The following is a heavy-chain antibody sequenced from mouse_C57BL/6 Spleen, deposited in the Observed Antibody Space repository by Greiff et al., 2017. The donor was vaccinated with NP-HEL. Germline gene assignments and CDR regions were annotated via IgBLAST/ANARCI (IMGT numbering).Heavy chain of an antibody. V-gene: IGHV1-82*01. D-gene: IGHD2-1*01. Sequence: QVQLQQSGPELVKPGASVKISCKASGYAFSSSWMNWVKQRPGKGLEWIGRIYPGDGDTNYNGKFKGKATLTADKSSSTAYMQLSSLTSEDSAVYFCASGDGNFQFAYWGQGTLVTVSA. CDR1: GYAFSSSW. J-gene: IGHJ3*01. CDR3: ASGDGNFQFAY. CDR2: IYPGDGDT.